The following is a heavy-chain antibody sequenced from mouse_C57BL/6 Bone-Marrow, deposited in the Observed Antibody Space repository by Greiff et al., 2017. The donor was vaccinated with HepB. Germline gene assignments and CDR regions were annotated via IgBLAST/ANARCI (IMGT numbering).Heavy chain of an antibody. Sequence: QVQLQQPGAELVKPGASVKLSCKASGYTFTSCWMQWVKQRPGQGLEWIGEIDPSDSYTNYNQKFKGKATLTVDTSSSTAYMQLSSLTSEDSAVYYCARWGDFTRGGDYWGQGTTLTVSS. J-gene: IGHJ2*01. CDR2: IDPSDSYT. V-gene: IGHV1-50*01. CDR1: GYTFTSCW. D-gene: IGHD1-1*01. CDR3: ARWGDFTRGGDY.